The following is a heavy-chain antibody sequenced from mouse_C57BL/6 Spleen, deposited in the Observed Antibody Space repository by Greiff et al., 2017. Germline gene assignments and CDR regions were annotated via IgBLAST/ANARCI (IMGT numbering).Heavy chain of an antibody. D-gene: IGHD2-4*01. J-gene: IGHJ3*01. CDR2: IDPSDSYT. CDR1: GYTFTSYW. Sequence: VQLQQSGAELVMPGASVKLSCKASGYTFTSYWMHWVKQRPGQGLEWIGEIDPSDSYTNYNQKFKGKSTLTVDKSSSTAYMQLSSLTSEDSAVYYCAHYYEEGFAFWGAGTLVTVSA. V-gene: IGHV1-69*01. CDR3: AHYYEEGFAF.